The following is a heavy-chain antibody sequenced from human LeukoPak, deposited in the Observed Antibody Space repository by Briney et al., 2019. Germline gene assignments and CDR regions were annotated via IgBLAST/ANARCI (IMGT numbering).Heavy chain of an antibody. D-gene: IGHD3-3*01. Sequence: GGSLRLSCAVSGFTFSNYATTWVRQAPGKGLEWVSTISDGGGYTYYADSVKGRFTISRDNSKNTLHLQMNSLSAEDTAVYYCAKEGGSILLVNWGQGTLGTVSP. V-gene: IGHV3-23*01. CDR3: AKEGGSILLVN. J-gene: IGHJ4*02. CDR2: ISDGGGYT. CDR1: GFTFSNYA.